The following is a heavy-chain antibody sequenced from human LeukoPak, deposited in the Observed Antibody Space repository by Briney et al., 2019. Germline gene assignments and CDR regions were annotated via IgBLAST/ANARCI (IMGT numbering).Heavy chain of an antibody. CDR1: GGSISSYY. D-gene: IGHD5-18*01. J-gene: IGHJ6*02. CDR3: ARVSGYSYGNSYYYYYGMDV. Sequence: SETLSLTCTVSGGSISSYYWSWIRQPPGKGLEWIGYIYYSGSTNYNPSLKSRVTISVDTSKNQFSLKLSSVTAADTAVYYCARVSGYSYGNSYYYYYGMDVWGQGTTVTVPS. V-gene: IGHV4-59*01. CDR2: IYYSGST.